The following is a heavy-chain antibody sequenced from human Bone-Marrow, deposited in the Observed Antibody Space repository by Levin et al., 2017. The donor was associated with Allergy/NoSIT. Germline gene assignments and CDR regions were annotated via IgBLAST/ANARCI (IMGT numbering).Heavy chain of an antibody. V-gene: IGHV2-70*01. Sequence: SGPTLVKPTQTLTLTCTFSGFSLSTSGMCVSWIRQPPGKALEWLALVDWDDDKFYSTSLETRLSISKDTSKNQVVLTMTDMDSVDTATYYCARGYMTRKYYSYGLDVWGQGTTVTVSS. CDR1: GFSLSTSGMC. CDR2: VDWDDDK. D-gene: IGHD5-12*01. CDR3: ARGYMTRKYYSYGLDV. J-gene: IGHJ6*02.